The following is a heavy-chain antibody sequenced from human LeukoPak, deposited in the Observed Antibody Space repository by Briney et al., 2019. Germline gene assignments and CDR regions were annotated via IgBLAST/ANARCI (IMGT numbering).Heavy chain of an antibody. Sequence: SETLSLTCAVYGGSFSDYFWGWIRQPPGKGLEWIGEMNHSGRTYYNPSLKSRVTISVDTSKNQFSLNLNSVTAADTAVYYCARDVVVVPAAIHYGMDVWGQGTTVTVSS. CDR1: GGSFSDYF. V-gene: IGHV4-34*01. J-gene: IGHJ6*02. CDR2: MNHSGRT. D-gene: IGHD2-2*01. CDR3: ARDVVVVPAAIHYGMDV.